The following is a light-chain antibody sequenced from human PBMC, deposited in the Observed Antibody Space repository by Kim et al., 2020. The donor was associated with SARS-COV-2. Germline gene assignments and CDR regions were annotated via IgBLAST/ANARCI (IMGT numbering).Light chain of an antibody. CDR2: DNN. CDR1: HSNIVNNY. CDR3: GTWDSSLSARV. Sequence: GQRVTLSCSRNHSNIVNNYVSWYQQLPGTAPKLLIYDNNKRPSGIPDRFSGSKSGTSATLGITGLQTGDEADYYCGTWDSSLSARVFGGGTQLTVL. J-gene: IGLJ3*02. V-gene: IGLV1-51*01.